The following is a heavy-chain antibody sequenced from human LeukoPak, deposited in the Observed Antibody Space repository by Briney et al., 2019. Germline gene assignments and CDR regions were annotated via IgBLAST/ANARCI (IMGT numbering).Heavy chain of an antibody. CDR2: ISGSGGST. J-gene: IGHJ4*02. D-gene: IGHD3-10*01. V-gene: IGHV3-23*01. Sequence: GRSLRLSCAASGFTFDDYAMHWVRQAPGKGLEWVSAISGSGGSTYYADSVEGRFTISRDNSKNTLYLQMNSLRAEDTAVYYCAKDPIIDYYGSGSNFDYWGQGTLVTVSS. CDR1: GFTFDDYA. CDR3: AKDPIIDYYGSGSNFDY.